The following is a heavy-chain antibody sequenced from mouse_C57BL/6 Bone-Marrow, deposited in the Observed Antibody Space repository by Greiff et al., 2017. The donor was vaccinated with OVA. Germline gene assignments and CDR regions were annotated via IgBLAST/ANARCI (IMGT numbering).Heavy chain of an antibody. D-gene: IGHD2-14*01. Sequence: QVQLQQPGAELVKPGASVKLSCKASGYTFTSYWMHWVKQRPGQGLEWIGMIFPNSGSTNYNEKFKSKATLTVDKSSSTAYMQLSSLTSEDSVVYYCAIEYDKGFADWGKGTLGTVAA. CDR3: AIEYDKGFAD. J-gene: IGHJ3*01. CDR2: IFPNSGST. V-gene: IGHV1-64*01. CDR1: GYTFTSYW.